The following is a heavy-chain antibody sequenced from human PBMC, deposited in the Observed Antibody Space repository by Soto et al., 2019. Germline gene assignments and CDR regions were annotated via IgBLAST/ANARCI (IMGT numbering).Heavy chain of an antibody. V-gene: IGHV3-23*01. CDR1: GFSFNSYF. D-gene: IGHD6-13*01. CDR3: AKASASSWPYYFDS. Sequence: PGGSLRLSCAASGFSFNSYFMAWVRQAPGKGLEWVSAMTSGGSTYYPDSVKGRFTISRDSSENTLYLQMNSLRVEDTAVYYCAKASASSWPYYFDSWGHGTLVTXSS. CDR2: MTSGGST. J-gene: IGHJ4*01.